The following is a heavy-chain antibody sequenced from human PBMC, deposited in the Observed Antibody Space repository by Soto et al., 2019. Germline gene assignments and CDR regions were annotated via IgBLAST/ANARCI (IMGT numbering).Heavy chain of an antibody. CDR3: ASWSVVAANHDAFAI. J-gene: IGHJ3*02. CDR2: IIPILGIA. CDR1: GGTFSSYT. Sequence: GASVKVSCKASGGTFSSYTISWVRQAPGQGLEWMGRIIPILGIANYAQKFQGRVTITADKSTSTAYMELSSLRSEDTAVYYCASWSVVAANHDAFAIWGQGTMVTVSS. D-gene: IGHD2-15*01. V-gene: IGHV1-69*02.